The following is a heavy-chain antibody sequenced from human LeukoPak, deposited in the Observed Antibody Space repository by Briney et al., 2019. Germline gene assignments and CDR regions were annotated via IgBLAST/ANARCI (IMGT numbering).Heavy chain of an antibody. CDR1: GFTFSSYA. CDR2: ISYDGSNK. Sequence: GGSLRLSCAASGFTFSSYAMHWVRQAPGKGLEWVAVISYDGSNKYYADSVKGRFTISRDNSKNTLYLQMNSLRAEDTAMYYCARGPWVGYSYGYGNVDYWGQGTLVTVSS. CDR3: ARGPWVGYSYGYGNVDY. V-gene: IGHV3-30-3*01. D-gene: IGHD5-18*01. J-gene: IGHJ4*02.